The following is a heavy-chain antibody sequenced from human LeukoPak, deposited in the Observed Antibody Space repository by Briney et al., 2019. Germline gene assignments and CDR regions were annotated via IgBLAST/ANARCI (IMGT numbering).Heavy chain of an antibody. J-gene: IGHJ4*02. CDR1: GGSISSGDYY. CDR2: IYYSGST. CDR3: ARGSGSGSDYFDY. Sequence: SQTLSLTCTVSGGSISSGDYYWSWIRQPPGKGLEWIGYIYYSGSTYYNPSLKSRVTISVDTSKNQFSLKLSSVTAADTAVYYCARGSGSGSDYFDYWGQGTLVTVSS. V-gene: IGHV4-30-4*01. D-gene: IGHD3-10*01.